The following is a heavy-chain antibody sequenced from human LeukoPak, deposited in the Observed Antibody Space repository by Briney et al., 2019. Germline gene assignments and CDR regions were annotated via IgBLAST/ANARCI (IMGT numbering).Heavy chain of an antibody. CDR2: INPNSGGT. CDR3: ARIWVRQGYWYFDL. J-gene: IGHJ2*01. CDR1: GYTFSGFY. V-gene: IGHV1-2*06. Sequence: ASVKVSCKASGYTFSGFYMHWVRQAPGQGLEWMGRINPNSGGTDYAQKFQGRVTMTRDTSISTAYMELSRLRSDDTAVYYCARIWVRQGYWYFDLWGRGTLDTVSS. D-gene: IGHD3-10*01.